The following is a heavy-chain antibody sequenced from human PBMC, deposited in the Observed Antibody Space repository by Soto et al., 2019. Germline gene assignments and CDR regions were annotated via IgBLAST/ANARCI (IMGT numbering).Heavy chain of an antibody. Sequence: ASVKVSCKASGYTFTSYGISWVRQAPGQGLEWMGWISAYNGNTNYAQKLQGRVTMTTDTPTSTAYMELRSLRSDDTTVYYCARTDILTGYPMYYFDYWGQGTLVTVSS. V-gene: IGHV1-18*01. CDR1: GYTFTSYG. J-gene: IGHJ4*02. CDR3: ARTDILTGYPMYYFDY. CDR2: ISAYNGNT. D-gene: IGHD3-9*01.